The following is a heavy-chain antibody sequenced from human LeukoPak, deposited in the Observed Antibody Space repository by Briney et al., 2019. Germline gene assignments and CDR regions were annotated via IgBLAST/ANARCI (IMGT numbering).Heavy chain of an antibody. V-gene: IGHV4-34*01. Sequence: SETLSLTCVVYGGSFSGYYWSWIRQPPGKGLEWIGEINHSGSTNYNPSLKSRVTISVDTSKNQFSLKLSSVTAADTAVYYCARGRRGNYGDPVDYWGQGTLVTVSS. CDR2: INHSGST. CDR3: ARGRRGNYGDPVDY. J-gene: IGHJ4*02. D-gene: IGHD4-17*01. CDR1: GGSFSGYY.